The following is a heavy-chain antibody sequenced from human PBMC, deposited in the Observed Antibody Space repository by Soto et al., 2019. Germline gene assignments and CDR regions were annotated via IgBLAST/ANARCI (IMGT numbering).Heavy chain of an antibody. Sequence: PSETLSLTCSVSGGSISSKSYSWGWIRQPPGKGLEWIGTFYYSENTYYNPSLKSRVTISVDTSKNQLSLKLSSVTAADTAVYYCARVCGGDCHYGMDVWGQGTTVTVSS. CDR2: FYYSENT. CDR3: ARVCGGDCHYGMDV. D-gene: IGHD2-21*02. J-gene: IGHJ6*02. V-gene: IGHV4-39*07. CDR1: GGSISSKSYS.